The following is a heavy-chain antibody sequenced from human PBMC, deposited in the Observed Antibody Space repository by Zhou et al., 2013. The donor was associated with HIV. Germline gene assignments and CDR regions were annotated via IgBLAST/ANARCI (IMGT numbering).Heavy chain of an antibody. CDR2: ISSDGGSM. Sequence: EVQLVESGGGLVQPGGSLRLSCAASGFTFSSYWIYWVRQAPGKGLVWVSYISSDGGSMSYADSVKGRFTISRDNARNSLYLQMNSLRAEDTAVYYCARDDCSGGSCDYYYYYMDVWGKGTTVTVSS. D-gene: IGHD2-15*01. J-gene: IGHJ6*03. V-gene: IGHV3-48*04. CDR1: GFTFSSYW. CDR3: ARDDCSGGSCDYYYYYMDV.